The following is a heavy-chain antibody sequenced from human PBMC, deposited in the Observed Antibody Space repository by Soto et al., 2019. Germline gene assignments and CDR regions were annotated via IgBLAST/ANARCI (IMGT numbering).Heavy chain of an antibody. CDR2: ISSSGTTI. CDR1: EFTFSSYE. J-gene: IGHJ4*02. V-gene: IGHV3-48*03. D-gene: IGHD6-6*01. Sequence: GGSLRLSCVASEFTFSSYEMNWVRQAPGKWLEWVSYISSSGTTIYYTDSVKGRFTISRDNAKKSLYLQMNSLRAEDTAVYYCLRFGGEAAPPGDYWGEGXLVTVYS. CDR3: LRFGGEAAPPGDY.